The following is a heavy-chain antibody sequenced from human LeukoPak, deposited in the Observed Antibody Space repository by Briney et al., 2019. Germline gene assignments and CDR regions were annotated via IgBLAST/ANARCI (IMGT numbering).Heavy chain of an antibody. V-gene: IGHV3-30*18. Sequence: GGSLRLSCAASGFTFSSYGMHWVRQAPGKGLEWGAVISYDGSNKYYADSVKGRFTISRDNSKNTLYLQMNSLRAEDTAVYYCAKDHGARMYSGSYFDYWGQGTLVIVSS. CDR3: AKDHGARMYSGSYFDY. J-gene: IGHJ4*02. CDR1: GFTFSSYG. D-gene: IGHD1-26*01. CDR2: ISYDGSNK.